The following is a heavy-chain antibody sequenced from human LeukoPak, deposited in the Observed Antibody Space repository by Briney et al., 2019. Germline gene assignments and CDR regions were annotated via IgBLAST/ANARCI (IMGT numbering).Heavy chain of an antibody. CDR2: IYYSGST. Sequence: SETLSLTCTVSGGSISSYYWSWIRQPPGKGLEWIGYIYYSGSTNYNPSLKSRLTISVDTSNNQFSLKLSSVTAADTAVYFCARDGGGSGSLDYWGQGTLVTVSS. V-gene: IGHV4-59*12. J-gene: IGHJ4*02. CDR3: ARDGGGSGSLDY. CDR1: GGSISSYY. D-gene: IGHD3-10*01.